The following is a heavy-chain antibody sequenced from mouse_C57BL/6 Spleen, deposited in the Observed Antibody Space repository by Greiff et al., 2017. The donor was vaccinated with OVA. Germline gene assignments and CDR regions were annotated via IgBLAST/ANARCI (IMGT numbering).Heavy chain of an antibody. J-gene: IGHJ2*01. CDR2: ISDGGSYT. Sequence: EVKLQESGGGLVKPGGSLKLSCAASGFTFSSYAMSWVRQTPEKRLEWVATISDGGSYTYYPDNVKGRFTISRDNAKNNLYLQMSHLKSEDTAMYYCARESNYYFDYWGQGTTLTVSS. CDR3: ARESNYYFDY. V-gene: IGHV5-4*01. D-gene: IGHD2-5*01. CDR1: GFTFSSYA.